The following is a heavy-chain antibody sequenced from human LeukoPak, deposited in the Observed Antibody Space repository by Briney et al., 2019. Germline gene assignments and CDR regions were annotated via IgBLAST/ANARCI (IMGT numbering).Heavy chain of an antibody. Sequence: ASVKVSCKASGGTFSSYAISWVRQAPGQGLEWMGGIIPIFGTARYAQKFQGRVTITTDDSTSTAYMELSSLRSEDTAVYYCARAQYSSSFYYYYYMDVWGKGTTVTVSS. J-gene: IGHJ6*03. V-gene: IGHV1-69*05. CDR3: ARAQYSSSFYYYYYMDV. D-gene: IGHD6-6*01. CDR1: GGTFSSYA. CDR2: IIPIFGTA.